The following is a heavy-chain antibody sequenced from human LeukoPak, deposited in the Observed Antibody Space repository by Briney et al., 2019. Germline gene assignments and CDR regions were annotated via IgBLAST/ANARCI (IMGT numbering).Heavy chain of an antibody. CDR1: GYSFTSYW. J-gene: IGHJ4*02. CDR2: IYPGDSDT. Sequence: GESLKISCKGSGYSFTSYWIGWVRQVPGKGLEWMGIIYPGDSDTRYSPSFQGQVTISADKSISTAYLQWSSLKASDTAMYYCARFGGYSGYDYVTFLDYWGQGTLVTVSS. CDR3: ARFGGYSGYDYVTFLDY. D-gene: IGHD5-12*01. V-gene: IGHV5-51*01.